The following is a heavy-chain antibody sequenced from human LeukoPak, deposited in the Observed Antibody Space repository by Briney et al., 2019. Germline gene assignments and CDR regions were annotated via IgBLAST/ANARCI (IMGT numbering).Heavy chain of an antibody. Sequence: GGSLRLSCAASGFPFSDYYMSWIRQAPGKGLEWVSYISSSSSYTNYADSVKGRFTISRDNAKNSLYLQMNSLRAEDTAVYYCARATTTVTTDWFDPWGQGTLVTVPS. V-gene: IGHV3-11*06. D-gene: IGHD4-17*01. CDR1: GFPFSDYY. J-gene: IGHJ5*02. CDR2: ISSSSSYT. CDR3: ARATTTVTTDWFDP.